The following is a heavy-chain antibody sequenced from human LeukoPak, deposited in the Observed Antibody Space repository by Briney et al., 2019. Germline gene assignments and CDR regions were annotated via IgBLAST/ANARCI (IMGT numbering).Heavy chain of an antibody. J-gene: IGHJ4*02. CDR3: ARVGAAEGLHIDY. V-gene: IGHV4-59*01. D-gene: IGHD1-26*01. CDR1: GGPISNYY. Sequence: KPSETLSLTCTVSGGPISNYYWSWIRQPPGKGLEWIGYIYYSGSSNYNPSLKSRVTISVDTSKNQFSLKLSSVTGADTAVYYCARVGAAEGLHIDYWGQGTLVTVSS. CDR2: IYYSGSS.